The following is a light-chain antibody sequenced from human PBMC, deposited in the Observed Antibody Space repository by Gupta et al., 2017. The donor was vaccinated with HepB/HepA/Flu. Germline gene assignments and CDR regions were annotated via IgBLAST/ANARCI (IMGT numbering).Light chain of an antibody. CDR1: LDINKD. J-gene: IGKJ2*01. Sequence: FLTHSPATLSLSPGERATLSCNSSLDINKDLAWYQQKGGQAPRLLIYGASRRVTGIPDRFSGSGSGTHFALTVSSLDPEDFAVYFCQHRTNWPPYTFGQGTRLEI. CDR3: QHRTNWPPYT. V-gene: IGKV3-11*01. CDR2: GAS.